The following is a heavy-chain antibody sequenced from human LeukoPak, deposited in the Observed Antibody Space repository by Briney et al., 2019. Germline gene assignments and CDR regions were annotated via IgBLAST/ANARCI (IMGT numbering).Heavy chain of an antibody. CDR1: GGSFSGYY. J-gene: IGHJ2*01. V-gene: IGHV4-34*01. D-gene: IGHD2-2*01. Sequence: PSETLSLTCAVYGGSFSGYYWSWIRQPPGKGLEWIGEINHSGSTNYNPSLKSRVTISVDTSKNQFSLKLSSVTAADTAVCYCAREEGVPAANWYFDLWGRGTLVTVSS. CDR3: AREEGVPAANWYFDL. CDR2: INHSGST.